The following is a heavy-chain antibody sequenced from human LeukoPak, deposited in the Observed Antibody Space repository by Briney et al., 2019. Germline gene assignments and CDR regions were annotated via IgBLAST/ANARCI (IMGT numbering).Heavy chain of an antibody. CDR1: GFTFSSYG. CDR3: ARVPYGGSYDRFYYYYRMDV. Sequence: PGGSLRLSCAASGFTFSSYGMHWVRQAPGKGLEWVAFIRYDGSNKYYADSVKGRFTISRDNAKNSMYLEMNSLRAEDTAVYYCARVPYGGSYDRFYYYYRMDVWGQGTTVTVSS. J-gene: IGHJ6*02. D-gene: IGHD1-26*01. CDR2: IRYDGSNK. V-gene: IGHV3-30*02.